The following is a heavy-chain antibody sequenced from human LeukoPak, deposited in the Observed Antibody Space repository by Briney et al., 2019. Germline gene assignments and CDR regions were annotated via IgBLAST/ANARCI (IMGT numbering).Heavy chain of an antibody. J-gene: IGHJ4*02. CDR3: ARPVRDTGYYDFWSGFSDGPSRYYFDY. CDR2: IYYSGST. Sequence: SETLSLTCTVSGGSISSSSYYWGWIRQPPGKGLEWIGSIYYSGSTYYNPSLKSRVTISVDPSKNQFSLKLSSVTAADTAVYYCARPVRDTGYYDFWSGFSDGPSRYYFDYWGQGTLVTVSS. V-gene: IGHV4-39*01. CDR1: GGSISSSSYY. D-gene: IGHD3-3*01.